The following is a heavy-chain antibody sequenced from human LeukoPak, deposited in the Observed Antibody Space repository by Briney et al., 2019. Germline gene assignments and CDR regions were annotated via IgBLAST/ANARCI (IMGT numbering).Heavy chain of an antibody. Sequence: SETLSLTCTVSGGSISSGGYYWSWIRQHPGKGLEWFGYIYYSGSTYYNPSLKRRVTISVDTTKNQFFLKLSSVTAAGTGGYYCARDSRSCGGVWYAWFDPWGQGTLVTVSS. CDR1: GGSISSGGYY. J-gene: IGHJ5*02. V-gene: IGHV4-31*03. CDR3: ARDSRSCGGVWYAWFDP. D-gene: IGHD2-21*02. CDR2: IYYSGST.